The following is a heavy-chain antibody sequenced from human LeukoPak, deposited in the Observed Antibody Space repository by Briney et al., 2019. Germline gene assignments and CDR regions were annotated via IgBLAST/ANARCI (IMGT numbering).Heavy chain of an antibody. D-gene: IGHD2-21*02. CDR3: ARDTGHCGGDCYPEYFQH. V-gene: IGHV1-46*01. Sequence: ASVKVSCKASGYTFTSYGISWVRQAPGQGLEWMGIINPSGGSTSYAQKFQGRVTMTRDTSTSTVYMELSSLRSEDTAVYYCARDTGHCGGDCYPEYFQHWGQGTLVTVSS. J-gene: IGHJ1*01. CDR2: INPSGGST. CDR1: GYTFTSYG.